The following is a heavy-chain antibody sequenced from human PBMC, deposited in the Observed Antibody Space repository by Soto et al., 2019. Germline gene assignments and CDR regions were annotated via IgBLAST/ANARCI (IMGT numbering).Heavy chain of an antibody. CDR2: IYHSGST. J-gene: IGHJ5*02. Sequence: SETLSLTCAVSGGSISSGDYSWSWIRQPPGKGLEWIGYIYHSGSTYYNPSLKSRVTISVDRSKNQFSLKLSSVTAADTAVYYCARVVVRRVGGWFDPWGQGTLVTVSS. V-gene: IGHV4-30-2*01. CDR3: ARVVVRRVGGWFDP. D-gene: IGHD3-10*01. CDR1: GGSISSGDYS.